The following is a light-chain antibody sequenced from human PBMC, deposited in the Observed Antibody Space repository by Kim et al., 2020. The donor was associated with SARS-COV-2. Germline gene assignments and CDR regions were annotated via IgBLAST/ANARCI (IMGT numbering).Light chain of an antibody. V-gene: IGKV3-20*01. CDR1: PSISSTS. Sequence: LSPGERATLSCRASPSISSTSLAWYQQRPGQAPRLLIYDASSRAAGIPDRFSGSGSGTDFTLIIDRLEPEDFALYFCQQYYSSPFTFGGGTKLEI. J-gene: IGKJ4*01. CDR3: QQYYSSPFT. CDR2: DAS.